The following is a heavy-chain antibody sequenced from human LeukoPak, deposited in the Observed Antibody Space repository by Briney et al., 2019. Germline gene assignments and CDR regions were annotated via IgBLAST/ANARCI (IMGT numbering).Heavy chain of an antibody. CDR3: ARAVSGWLNRDGAFDI. CDR1: GFTVSSNY. J-gene: IGHJ3*02. Sequence: GGSLRLSCAASGFTVSSNYMSWVRQAPGKGLEWVSVIYSGGSTYYADSVKGRFTISRDNSKNTLYLQMNSLRAEDTAVYYCARAVSGWLNRDGAFDIWGQGTMVTVSS. CDR2: IYSGGST. V-gene: IGHV3-66*01. D-gene: IGHD6-19*01.